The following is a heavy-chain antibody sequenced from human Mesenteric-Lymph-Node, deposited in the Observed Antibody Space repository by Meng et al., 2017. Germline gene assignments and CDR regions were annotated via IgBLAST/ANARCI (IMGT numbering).Heavy chain of an antibody. CDR1: GYTFTRYY. CDR3: ARDGAPYCSSTSCYPYYYGMDV. D-gene: IGHD2-2*01. V-gene: IGHV1-2*02. J-gene: IGHJ6*02. CDR2: INPNSGGT. Sequence: SVNVSCKASGYTFTRYYMHWVRQAPGQGLEWMGWINPNSGGTNYAQKFQGRVTMTRDTSISTAYMELSRLRSDDTAVYYCARDGAPYCSSTSCYPYYYGMDVWGQGTTVTVSS.